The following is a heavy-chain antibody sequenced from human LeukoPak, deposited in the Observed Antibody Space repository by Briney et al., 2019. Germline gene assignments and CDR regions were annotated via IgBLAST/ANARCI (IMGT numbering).Heavy chain of an antibody. D-gene: IGHD3-22*01. J-gene: IGHJ4*02. V-gene: IGHV4-39*01. Sequence: SETLSLTCTVSGGSISSYYWGWIRQPPGKGLEWIGSIYYSGSTYYNPSLKSRVTISVYTSKNQFSLKLSSVTAADTAVYYCARHVTSGYPDYWGQGTLVTVSS. CDR3: ARHVTSGYPDY. CDR1: GGSISSYY. CDR2: IYYSGST.